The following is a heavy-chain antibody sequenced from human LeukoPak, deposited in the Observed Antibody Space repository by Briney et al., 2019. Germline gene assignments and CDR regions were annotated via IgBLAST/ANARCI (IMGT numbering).Heavy chain of an antibody. CDR2: IHTSGTT. CDR3: ARGGVVVAAATFDH. V-gene: IGHV4-4*07. Sequence: SETLSLTCAVSGGSITRHYWSWIRQPAEKRVEWIGRIHTSGTTSYNPSLKSRVTMSVDTSKNQFSLKLSSVTAADTAIYYCARGGVVVAAATFDHWGQGTLVTVSS. CDR1: GGSITRHY. J-gene: IGHJ4*02. D-gene: IGHD2-15*01.